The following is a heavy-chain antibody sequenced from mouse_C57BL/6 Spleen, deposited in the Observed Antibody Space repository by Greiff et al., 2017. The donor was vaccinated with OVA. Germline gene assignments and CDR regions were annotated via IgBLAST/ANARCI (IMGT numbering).Heavy chain of an antibody. CDR3: ARNYYGSSLHWYFEV. D-gene: IGHD1-1*01. CDR2: LSSGGSYP. CDR1: GFTFSSYG. V-gene: IGHV5-6*01. Sequence: VQLLESGGDLVKPGGSLKLSCAASGFTFSSYGMSWVRQTPDTRLEWVAPLSSGGSYPYYPDRVQGRFPISRDNAKNTLYLQMSSLKSEDTAMYYCARNYYGSSLHWYFEVWGTGTTGTVSS. J-gene: IGHJ1*03.